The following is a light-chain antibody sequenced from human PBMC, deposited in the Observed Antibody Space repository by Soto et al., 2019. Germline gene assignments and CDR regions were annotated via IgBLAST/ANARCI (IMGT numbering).Light chain of an antibody. V-gene: IGKV1-6*02. J-gene: IGKJ1*01. CDR1: QGIGTE. CDR2: GAS. CDR3: RQEFSYHRT. Sequence: AIQMTQSPSSLSASVGDRVTITCRASQGIGTELGWYQLKPGKAPKLLVYGASTLQSGVLPRFSGSGSGTEFTLTISSLQADDFATEYCRQEFSYHRTFGQGTKVEFK.